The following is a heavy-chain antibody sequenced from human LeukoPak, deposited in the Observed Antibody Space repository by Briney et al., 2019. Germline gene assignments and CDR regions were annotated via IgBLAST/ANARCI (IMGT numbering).Heavy chain of an antibody. CDR3: AKSPDTWNYGFLDY. V-gene: IGHV3-21*01. CDR1: GFSFSDYS. J-gene: IGHJ4*02. D-gene: IGHD1-7*01. Sequence: GGSLRLSCTASGFSFSDYSFNWVRQAPGKGLEWVSCISTRGSYIYYADSVKGRFTISRDNSKNTLYLQMNSLRAEDTAVYYCAKSPDTWNYGFLDYWGQGTLVTVSS. CDR2: ISTRGSYI.